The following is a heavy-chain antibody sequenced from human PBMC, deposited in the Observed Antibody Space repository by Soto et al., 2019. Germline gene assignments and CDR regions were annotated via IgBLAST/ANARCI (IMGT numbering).Heavy chain of an antibody. CDR1: GFTFSSYA. CDR2: ISYDGSNK. Sequence: VQLVESGGGVVQPGRSLRLSCAASGFTFSSYAMHWVRQAPGKGLEWVAVISYDGSNKYYEDSVKGRFTISRDNSKNTLYLQMNSLRAEDTAVYYCARSDHTVVTRGLDYWGQGTLVTVSS. CDR3: ARSDHTVVTRGLDY. D-gene: IGHD2-21*02. V-gene: IGHV3-30-3*01. J-gene: IGHJ4*02.